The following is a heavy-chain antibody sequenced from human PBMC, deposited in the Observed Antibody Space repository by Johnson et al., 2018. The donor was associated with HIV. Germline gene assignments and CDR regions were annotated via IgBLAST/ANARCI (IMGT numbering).Heavy chain of an antibody. J-gene: IGHJ3*02. CDR2: IRSKAYDGAT. D-gene: IGHD6-13*01. CDR1: GFTFVDYA. CDR3: SRGRYSSSWDRWDDAFDI. Sequence: VQLVESGGGLVQPGGSLRLSCTASGFTFVDYAMSWFRQAPGQGLEWVGFIRSKAYDGATEYAASVKGRFTISRDDSKSIAYLQMNSLKTEDTAVYYCSRGRYSSSWDRWDDAFDIWGQGTMVTVSS. V-gene: IGHV3-49*03.